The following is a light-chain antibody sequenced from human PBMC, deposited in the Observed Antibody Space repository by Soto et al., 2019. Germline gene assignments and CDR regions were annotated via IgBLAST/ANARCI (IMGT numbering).Light chain of an antibody. CDR3: QQYGSSGT. CDR1: QSVSNNY. V-gene: IGKV3-20*01. J-gene: IGKJ1*01. Sequence: IVLTQSPGTLSLSPGARAPLSCRASQSVSNNYLAWSQQNPGQAPRLLIYGASNRATGIPDRFSGSGSGTDFTLTISRLEPEDFAVYYCQQYGSSGTFGQGTKVDIK. CDR2: GAS.